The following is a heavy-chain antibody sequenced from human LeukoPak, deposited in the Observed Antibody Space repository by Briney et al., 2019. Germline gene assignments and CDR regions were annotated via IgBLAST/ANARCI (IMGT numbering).Heavy chain of an antibody. CDR3: ARDPMLERRPFYYYYYGMDV. CDR1: GFTFSSYS. V-gene: IGHV3-48*01. Sequence: PGGSLRLSCAASGFTFSSYSMNWVRQAPGKGLEWVSYISSSSSTIYYADSVKGRFTISRDNSKNTLYLQMNSLRAEDTAVYYCARDPMLERRPFYYYYYGMDVWGQGTTVTVSS. CDR2: ISSSSSTI. D-gene: IGHD1-1*01. J-gene: IGHJ6*02.